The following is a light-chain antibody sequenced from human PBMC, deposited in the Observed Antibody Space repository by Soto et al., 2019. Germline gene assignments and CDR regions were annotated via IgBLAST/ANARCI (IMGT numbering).Light chain of an antibody. CDR2: RNN. CDR1: SSNIGTNY. J-gene: IGLJ1*01. CDR3: AGWDDSLHGLL. Sequence: QSVLTQPPSASGTPGQRVTISCSGGSSNIGTNYVYWYQQLPGTAPKLLIYRNNLRPSGVPDRFSASKSGTSASLAISGLRYEDEADYFCAGWDDSLHGLLFGAGTKVTVL. V-gene: IGLV1-47*01.